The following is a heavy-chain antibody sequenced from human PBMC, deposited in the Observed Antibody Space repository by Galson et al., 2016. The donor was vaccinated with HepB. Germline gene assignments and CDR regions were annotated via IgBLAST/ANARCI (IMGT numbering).Heavy chain of an antibody. CDR2: IKEDGSEK. D-gene: IGHD4-17*01. J-gene: IGHJ4*02. CDR3: ARPHIGDYSFDS. V-gene: IGHV3-7*05. Sequence: SLRLSCAGSGFTFSSNWMSWVRRAPGKGLEWVANIKEDGSEKYYVDSVKGRFTISRDNSKNTVYLQMDSLRAEDTALYYCARPHIGDYSFDSWGQGTLVTVSS. CDR1: GFTFSSNW.